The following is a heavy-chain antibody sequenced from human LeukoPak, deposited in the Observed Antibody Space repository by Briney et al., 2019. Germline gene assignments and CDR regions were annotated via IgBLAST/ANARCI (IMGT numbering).Heavy chain of an antibody. D-gene: IGHD5-18*01. CDR1: GYTFTSYY. J-gene: IGHJ4*02. Sequence: ASVKASCKASGYTFTSYYMHWVRQAPGHGLEWMGIINPSGGSTSYAQKFQGRVTMTRDTSTSTVYMELSSLRSEDTAVYYCARVGIDVDTATHYFDYWGQGTLVTVSS. CDR3: ARVGIDVDTATHYFDY. CDR2: INPSGGST. V-gene: IGHV1-46*01.